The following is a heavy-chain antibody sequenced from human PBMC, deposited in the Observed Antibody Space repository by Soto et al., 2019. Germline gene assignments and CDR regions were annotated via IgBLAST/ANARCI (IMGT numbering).Heavy chain of an antibody. CDR1: GGSFSGYY. D-gene: IGHD5-12*01. CDR2: INHSGST. CDR3: ARQRLKRGYSGYDSSSLDY. V-gene: IGHV4-34*01. J-gene: IGHJ4*02. Sequence: PSETLSLTCAVYGGSFSGYYWSWIRQPPGKGLEWIGEINHSGSTNYNPSLKSRVTISVDTSKNQFSLKLSSVTAADTAVYYCARQRLKRGYSGYDSSSLDYWGQGTLVTVSS.